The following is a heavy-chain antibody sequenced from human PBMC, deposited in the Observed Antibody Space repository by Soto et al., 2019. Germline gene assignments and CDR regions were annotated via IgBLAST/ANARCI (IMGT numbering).Heavy chain of an antibody. CDR2: IYYAGNT. D-gene: IGHD2-2*01. V-gene: IGHV4-39*07. Sequence: SETLSLTCTVSGDSISTSSSYFWGWIRQPPGKGLEWIGSIYYAGNTYFNPSLESRVTISVDTSKNQFSLKLSSVTAADTAVYYCARRSVVPAAKVGYFDYWGQGTLVTVSS. CDR1: GDSISTSSSYF. J-gene: IGHJ4*02. CDR3: ARRSVVPAAKVGYFDY.